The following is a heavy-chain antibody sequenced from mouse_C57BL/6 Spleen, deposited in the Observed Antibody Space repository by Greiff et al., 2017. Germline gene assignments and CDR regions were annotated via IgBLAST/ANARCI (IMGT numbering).Heavy chain of an antibody. Sequence: VKLQQSGAELARPGASVKMSCKASGYTFTSYTMHWVKQRPGQGLEWIGYINPSSGYTKYNQKFKDKATLTADKSSSTAYMQLSSLTSYDSAVYYGAPYYADWYFDVWGTGTTVTVSS. J-gene: IGHJ1*03. V-gene: IGHV1-4*01. CDR2: INPSSGYT. CDR3: APYYADWYFDV. CDR1: GYTFTSYT. D-gene: IGHD1-1*01.